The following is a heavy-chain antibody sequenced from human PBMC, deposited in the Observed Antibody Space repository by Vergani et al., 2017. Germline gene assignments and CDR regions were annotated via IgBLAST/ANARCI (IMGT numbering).Heavy chain of an antibody. J-gene: IGHJ6*02. V-gene: IGHV1-8*01. CDR1: GYTFTSYD. Sequence: QVQLVPSGAEVKKPGASVKVSCKASGYTFTSYDINWVRQATGQGLEWMGWMNPNSGNTGYAQKFQGRVTMTRNTSISTAYMELSSLRSEDTAVYYCGRETRLNSSRWYGGGEGGGNYYYYGMDVWGQGTTVTVSS. D-gene: IGHD6-13*01. CDR3: GRETRLNSSRWYGGGEGGGNYYYYGMDV. CDR2: MNPNSGNT.